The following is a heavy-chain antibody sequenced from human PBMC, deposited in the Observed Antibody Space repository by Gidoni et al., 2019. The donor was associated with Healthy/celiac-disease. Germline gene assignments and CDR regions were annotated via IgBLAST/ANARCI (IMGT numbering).Heavy chain of an antibody. D-gene: IGHD4-17*01. J-gene: IGHJ2*01. CDR1: GFTFDAYA. V-gene: IGHV3-9*01. CDR3: AKDHMTTVTTDWYFDL. Sequence: EVQLVESGGGLVQPGRSLRLSCAASGFTFDAYAMHWVRQAPGKGLEWVSGISWNSGSIGYADSVKGRFTISRDNAKNSLYLQMNSLRAEDTALYYCAKDHMTTVTTDWYFDLWGRGTLVTVSS. CDR2: ISWNSGSI.